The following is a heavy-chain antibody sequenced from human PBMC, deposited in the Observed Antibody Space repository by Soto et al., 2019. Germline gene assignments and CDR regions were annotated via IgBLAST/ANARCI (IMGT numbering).Heavy chain of an antibody. D-gene: IGHD3-10*02. J-gene: IGHJ4*02. CDR3: AKDPSTITMWDYYFDS. Sequence: PGGSLRLSCAASGFPFSSYVMACVRQGPGKGLEWVSVISGTGRITYYAESVKGRFTISRDNSMNTLYLQMNSLRAEDTAVYYWAKDPSTITMWDYYFDSRGQGTPVTVSS. CDR1: GFPFSSYV. CDR2: ISGTGRIT. V-gene: IGHV3-23*01.